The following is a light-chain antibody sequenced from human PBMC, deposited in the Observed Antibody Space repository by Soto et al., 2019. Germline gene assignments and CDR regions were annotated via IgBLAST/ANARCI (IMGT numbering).Light chain of an antibody. CDR1: QGISSY. CDR3: QQGKSFPLT. Sequence: IQVTQSPFSLSASVCDRVTITCRASQGISSYLAWYQQKPGKAPKLLIHAASTLQSGVPSRFSGSRSGTDFTLTISSRQPEDLATYYCQQGKSFPLTFGGGTKVDIK. CDR2: AAS. V-gene: IGKV1-9*01. J-gene: IGKJ4*01.